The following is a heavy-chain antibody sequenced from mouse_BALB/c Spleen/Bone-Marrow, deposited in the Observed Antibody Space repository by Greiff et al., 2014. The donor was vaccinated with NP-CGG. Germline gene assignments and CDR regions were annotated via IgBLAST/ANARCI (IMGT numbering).Heavy chain of an antibody. J-gene: IGHJ4*01. CDR2: IDPSDSET. CDR3: ARALGDGYYYAMDY. CDR1: GYTFTSYW. D-gene: IGHD2-3*01. Sequence: QVQLKESGAELVKPGAPVKLSCKASGYTFTSYWVNWVKQRPGRGLEWIGRIDPSDSETHYNQKFKDKATLTVDKSSSTAYIQLSSLTSEDSAVYYCARALGDGYYYAMDYWGQGTSVTVPS. V-gene: IGHV1-69*02.